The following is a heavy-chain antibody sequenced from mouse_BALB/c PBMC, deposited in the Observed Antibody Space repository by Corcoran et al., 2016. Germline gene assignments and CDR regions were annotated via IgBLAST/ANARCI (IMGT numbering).Heavy chain of an antibody. V-gene: IGHV1-66*01. J-gene: IGHJ4*01. CDR1: GYSLTSYY. Sequence: QVQLQQSGPERVKPGASVKISCKASGYSLTSYYIDWVKKRPGQGLECIGWIFPGSGNTKYNEKFKGKATLTADTSSSTDYIQLSSLTSEDSAVYFCARGSITTVVAMDYWGQGTSVTVSS. D-gene: IGHD1-1*01. CDR2: IFPGSGNT. CDR3: ARGSITTVVAMDY.